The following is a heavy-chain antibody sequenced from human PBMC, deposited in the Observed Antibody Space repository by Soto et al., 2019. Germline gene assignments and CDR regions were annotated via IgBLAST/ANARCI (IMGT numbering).Heavy chain of an antibody. Sequence: EVQLLDSGGGLVQRGGSLGLSCAASGFTFNNYAMNWVRQAPGMGLEWVATISNTGGGTYYADSVKGRFTISRDNSKNTLYLQMSSLRVEDTAVYYCAKDRLAGNFDYWGQGTQVTVSS. CDR1: GFTFNNYA. CDR3: AKDRLAGNFDY. V-gene: IGHV3-23*01. J-gene: IGHJ4*02. CDR2: ISNTGGGT.